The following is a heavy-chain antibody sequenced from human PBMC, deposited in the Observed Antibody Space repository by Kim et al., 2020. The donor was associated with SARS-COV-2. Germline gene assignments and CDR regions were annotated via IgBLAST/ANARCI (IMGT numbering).Heavy chain of an antibody. D-gene: IGHD2-15*01. V-gene: IGHV5-10-1*01. CDR1: GYSFTSYW. Sequence: GESLKISCKGSGYSFTSYWISWVRQMPGKGLEWMGRIDPSDSYTNYSPSFQGHVTISADKSISTAYLQWSSLKASDTAMYYCARRRGCSGGSCYSGIDYWGQGTLVTVSS. CDR2: IDPSDSYT. J-gene: IGHJ4*02. CDR3: ARRRGCSGGSCYSGIDY.